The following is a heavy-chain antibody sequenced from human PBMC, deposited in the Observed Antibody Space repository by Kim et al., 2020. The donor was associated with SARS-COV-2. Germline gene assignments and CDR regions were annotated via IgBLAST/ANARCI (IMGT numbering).Heavy chain of an antibody. V-gene: IGHV1-18*01. J-gene: IGHJ4*02. CDR3: ARDGGEPPEAFDY. Sequence: YAQKLQGRVTMTTDTSTSTAYMELRSLRSDDTAVYYCARDGGEPPEAFDYWGQGTLVTVSS. D-gene: IGHD3-16*01.